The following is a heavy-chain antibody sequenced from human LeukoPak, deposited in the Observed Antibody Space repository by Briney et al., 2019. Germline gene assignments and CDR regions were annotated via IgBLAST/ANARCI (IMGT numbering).Heavy chain of an antibody. D-gene: IGHD5-18*01. Sequence: PGGSLRLSCAASGFTFSDYYMSWIRQAPGKGLEWVSYISSSGSTIYYADSVKGRFTISRDNAKNSLYLQMNSLRAEDTAVYYCARGRLDTAMVPYINWFDPWGQGTLVTVSS. V-gene: IGHV3-11*01. CDR2: ISSSGSTI. CDR1: GFTFSDYY. CDR3: ARGRLDTAMVPYINWFDP. J-gene: IGHJ5*02.